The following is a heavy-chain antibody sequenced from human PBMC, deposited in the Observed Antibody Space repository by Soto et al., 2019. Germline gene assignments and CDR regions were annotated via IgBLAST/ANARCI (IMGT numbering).Heavy chain of an antibody. CDR3: AKEYGSGWYFFDF. CDR1: GFTFNSYD. D-gene: IGHD6-19*01. J-gene: IGHJ4*02. CDR2: ISGSGGSA. Sequence: PGGSLRLSCAASGFTFNSYDMTWVRQAPGKGLEWVSVISGSGGSAYYADSVKGRFTISRDNSKNTMYLQMNSLRAEDTAVYYCAKEYGSGWYFFDFWGQGTLVTVSS. V-gene: IGHV3-23*01.